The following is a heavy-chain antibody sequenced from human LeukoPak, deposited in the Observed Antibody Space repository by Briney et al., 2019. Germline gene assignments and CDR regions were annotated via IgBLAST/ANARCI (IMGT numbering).Heavy chain of an antibody. D-gene: IGHD3-10*02. V-gene: IGHV3-30*09. CDR1: GFTFISYA. J-gene: IGHJ6*04. CDR2: ISSDGGHK. Sequence: GGSLRLSCVASGFTFISYAMHWVRQAPGKGLEWVAVISSDGGHKYYADSVKGRFAISRDNSKNTLYLQMNSLRAEDTAVYYCAELGITMIGGVWGKGTTVTISS. CDR3: AELGITMIGGV.